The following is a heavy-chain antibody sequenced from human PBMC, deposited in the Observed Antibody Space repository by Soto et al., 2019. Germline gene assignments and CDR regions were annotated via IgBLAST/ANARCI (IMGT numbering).Heavy chain of an antibody. CDR3: ARDEGRTYGSWSYMLDYYGMDV. Sequence: QVQLVQSGAEVKKPGSSVKVSCKASGGTFSSYAISWVRQAPGQGLEWMGGIIPIFGTANYAQKFQGRVTINADKYTNTAYMELSSLRSEDTAVYYCARDEGRTYGSWSYMLDYYGMDVWGQGTTVTVSS. V-gene: IGHV1-69*06. J-gene: IGHJ6*02. CDR1: GGTFSSYA. CDR2: IIPIFGTA. D-gene: IGHD3-10*01.